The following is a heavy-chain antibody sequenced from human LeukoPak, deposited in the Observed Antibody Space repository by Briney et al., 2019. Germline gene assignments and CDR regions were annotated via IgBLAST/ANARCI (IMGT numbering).Heavy chain of an antibody. V-gene: IGHV4-4*02. J-gene: IGHJ6*02. CDR1: GGSSSSSNW. D-gene: IGHD2-15*01. Sequence: SGTLSLTCAVSGGSSSSSNWWSWVRQPPGKGLEWIGEIYHSRSTNYNPSLKSRVTISVDTSKNQFSLKLSSVTAADTAVYYCARDRPFKYCSGGSCYHYGMDVWGQGTTVTVSS. CDR3: ARDRPFKYCSGGSCYHYGMDV. CDR2: IYHSRST.